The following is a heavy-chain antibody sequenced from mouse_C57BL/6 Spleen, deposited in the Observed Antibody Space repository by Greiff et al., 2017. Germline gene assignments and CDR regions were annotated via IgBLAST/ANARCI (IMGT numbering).Heavy chain of an antibody. CDR3: ATPLYYGYDGDWYFDV. J-gene: IGHJ1*03. D-gene: IGHD2-2*01. Sequence: EVQVVESGGGLVKPGGSLKLSCAASGFTFSDYGMHWVRQAPEKGLEWVAYISSGSSTIYYADTVKGRFTISRDNAKNTLFLQMTSLRSEDTAMYYCATPLYYGYDGDWYFDVWGTGTTVTVSS. CDR1: GFTFSDYG. V-gene: IGHV5-17*01. CDR2: ISSGSSTI.